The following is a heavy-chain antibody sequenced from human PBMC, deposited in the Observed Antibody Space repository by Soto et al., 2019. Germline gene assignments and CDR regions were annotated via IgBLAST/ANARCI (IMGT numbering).Heavy chain of an antibody. CDR3: ALGITIFGVVILLYYYYYYMDV. D-gene: IGHD3-3*01. CDR1: GFTFSSYA. J-gene: IGHJ6*03. CDR2: ISGSGGST. Sequence: GGSLRLSCAASGFTFSSYAMSWVRQAPGKGLEWVSAISGSGGSTYYADSVKGRFTISRDNSKNTLYLQMNSLRAEDTAVYYCALGITIFGVVILLYYYYYYMDVWGKGTTVTVSS. V-gene: IGHV3-23*01.